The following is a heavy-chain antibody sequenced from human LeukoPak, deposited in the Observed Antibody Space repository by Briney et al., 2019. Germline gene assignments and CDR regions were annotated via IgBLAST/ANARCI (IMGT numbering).Heavy chain of an antibody. J-gene: IGHJ4*02. CDR2: IYYSGST. CDR1: GGSISSSSYY. CDR3: ARLLELGFDY. Sequence: SETLSLTCTVSGGSISSSSYYWGWIRQPPGKGLEWIGSIYYSGSTYYNPSLKSRVTTSVDTSKNQFSLKLSSVTAADTALYYCARLLELGFDYWGQGTLVTVSS. D-gene: IGHD6-13*01. V-gene: IGHV4-39*01.